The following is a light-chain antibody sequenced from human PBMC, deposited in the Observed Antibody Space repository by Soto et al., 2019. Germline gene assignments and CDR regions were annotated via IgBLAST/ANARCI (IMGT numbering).Light chain of an antibody. CDR3: SSYAGSNTSYV. CDR2: EVS. Sequence: QSALTQPPSASGXPGQSVTIXCTGTSSDVGGYNYVSWYQQHPGKAPKLMIYEVSKRPSGVPDRFSGSKSGNTASLTVSGLQAEDEADYYCSSYAGSNTSYVFGTGTKLTVL. CDR1: SSDVGGYNY. V-gene: IGLV2-8*01. J-gene: IGLJ1*01.